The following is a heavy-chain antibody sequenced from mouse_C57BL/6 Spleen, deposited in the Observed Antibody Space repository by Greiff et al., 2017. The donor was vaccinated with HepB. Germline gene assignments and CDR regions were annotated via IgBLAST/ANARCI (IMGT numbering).Heavy chain of an antibody. CDR3: ARGGSTMVTYYAMDY. Sequence: QVHVKQSGAELVKPGASVKISCKASGYAFSSYWMNWVKQRPGKGLEWIGQIYPGDGDTNYNGKFKGKATLTADKSSSTAYMQLSSLTSEDSAVYFCARGGSTMVTYYAMDYWGQGTSVTVSS. CDR1: GYAFSSYW. D-gene: IGHD2-2*01. J-gene: IGHJ4*01. V-gene: IGHV1-80*01. CDR2: IYPGDGDT.